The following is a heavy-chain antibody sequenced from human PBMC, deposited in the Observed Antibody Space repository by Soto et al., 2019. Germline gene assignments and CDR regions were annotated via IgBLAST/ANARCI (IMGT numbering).Heavy chain of an antibody. CDR2: IYYSGST. CDR1: GGSISSYY. J-gene: IGHJ6*02. Sequence: QVQLQESGPGLVKPSETLSLTCTVSGGSISSYYWSWIRQPPGKGLEWLGYIYYSGSTNYNPSPKSRVTISVDTSKNQFSLKLSSVTAADTAVYYCARVVRRGITGTAFGMDVWGQGTTVTVSS. V-gene: IGHV4-59*01. CDR3: ARVVRRGITGTAFGMDV. D-gene: IGHD1-7*01.